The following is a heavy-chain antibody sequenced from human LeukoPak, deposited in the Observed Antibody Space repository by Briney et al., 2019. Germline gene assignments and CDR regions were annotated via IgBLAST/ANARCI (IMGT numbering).Heavy chain of an antibody. CDR2: IIPILGIA. Sequence: SVKVSCKASGGTFSSYASSWVRQAPGQGLEWMGRIIPILGIANYAQKFQGRVTITADKSTSTAYMELSSLRSEDTAVYYCARDSDSHLWFGSQDDEIIYYYYGMDVWGQGTTVTVSS. CDR1: GGTFSSYA. V-gene: IGHV1-69*04. CDR3: ARDSDSHLWFGSQDDEIIYYYYGMDV. D-gene: IGHD3-10*01. J-gene: IGHJ6*02.